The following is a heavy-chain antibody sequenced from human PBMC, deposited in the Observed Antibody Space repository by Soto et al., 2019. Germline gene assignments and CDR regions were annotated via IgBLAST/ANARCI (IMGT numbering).Heavy chain of an antibody. Sequence: GGSLRLSCAASGFTFSSYAMGWVRQDPGKGLEWVSAISGSGGSTYYADSVRGRFTISRDNSKNTLYLQMNSLRAEDTAVYYCAKHYNWKFSGYYYYMDVWGKGTTVTVSS. CDR1: GFTFSSYA. CDR2: ISGSGGST. V-gene: IGHV3-23*01. D-gene: IGHD1-20*01. J-gene: IGHJ6*03. CDR3: AKHYNWKFSGYYYYMDV.